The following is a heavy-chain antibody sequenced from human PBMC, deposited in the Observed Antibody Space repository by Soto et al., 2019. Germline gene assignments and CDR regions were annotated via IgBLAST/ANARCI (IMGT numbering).Heavy chain of an antibody. D-gene: IGHD5-18*01. Sequence: QVQLVQSGAEVKKPGASLKVSCKVFGYTLTELSMHWVRQPPGKGLEWMGGFDPEAGKTIYAQKFQGSVTMTEDTSTDTAYMELSSLKSEDTAVYFWASGYSYGYYFDFWGQGTLVTVSS. CDR1: GYTLTELS. CDR3: ASGYSYGYYFDF. J-gene: IGHJ4*02. CDR2: FDPEAGKT. V-gene: IGHV1-24*01.